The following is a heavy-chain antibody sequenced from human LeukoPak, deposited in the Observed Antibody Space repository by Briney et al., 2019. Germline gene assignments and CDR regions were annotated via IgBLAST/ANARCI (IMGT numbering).Heavy chain of an antibody. Sequence: ASVKVSCKAFGYTFTRNYIHWVRQAPGQGLEWMGWINPNSGGTNYAQRFQGRVTLTRDTSISTAYMEVTSLTSDDTAVYYCARESANRMGNCSGGNCDKDFDSWGQGTLVTVSS. CDR3: ARESANRMGNCSGGNCDKDFDS. CDR1: GYTFTRNY. J-gene: IGHJ4*02. V-gene: IGHV1-2*02. D-gene: IGHD2-15*01. CDR2: INPNSGGT.